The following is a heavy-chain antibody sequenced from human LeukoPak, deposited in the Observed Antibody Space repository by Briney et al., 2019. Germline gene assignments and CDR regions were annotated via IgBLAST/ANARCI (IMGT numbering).Heavy chain of an antibody. CDR1: GGSIKTYY. CDR2: IYTSGST. CDR3: ARDSGTTGEVKFDP. D-gene: IGHD3-10*01. J-gene: IGHJ5*02. Sequence: SETLSLTCSVSGGSIKTYYWSWIRQPAGQGLEWIGRIYTSGSTTYNTSLKSRVTMSVDSSKNQFSLKLNSVTAADTAVYYCARDSGTTGEVKFDPWGQGTLVSVSS. V-gene: IGHV4-4*07.